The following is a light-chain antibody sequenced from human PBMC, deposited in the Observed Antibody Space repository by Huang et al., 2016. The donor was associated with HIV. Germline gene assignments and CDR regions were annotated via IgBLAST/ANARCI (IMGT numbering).Light chain of an antibody. CDR1: QDISSY. CDR3: QQSRT. V-gene: IGKV1-9*01. Sequence: IQLTHSPSSLSASVGDRVTITCRASQDISSYLAWYQQKPGKAPKLLIFAASTLQSGVPSRFSGSGSGTDFTLTISSLQPEDFATYYCQQSRTFGGGTKVDIK. CDR2: AAS. J-gene: IGKJ4*01.